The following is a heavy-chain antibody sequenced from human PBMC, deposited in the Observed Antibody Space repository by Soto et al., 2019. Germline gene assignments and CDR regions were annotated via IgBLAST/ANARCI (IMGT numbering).Heavy chain of an antibody. V-gene: IGHV5-10-1*01. CDR2: IDPSDSYT. CDR1: GGSFANYW. CDR3: ARGSKDSYPGSRIFDF. D-gene: IGHD3-10*01. Sequence: PGESLRISCKGSGGSFANYWISWVRQMPGKGLEWMGKIDPSDSYTNYSPSFQGHVTISADKSMNTAHLQWSGLKASDTAVYFCARGSKDSYPGSRIFDFWGRGTLVTVSS. J-gene: IGHJ4*02.